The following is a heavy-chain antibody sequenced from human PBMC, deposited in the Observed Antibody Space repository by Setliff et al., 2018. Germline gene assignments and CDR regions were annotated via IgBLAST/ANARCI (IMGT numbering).Heavy chain of an antibody. CDR1: GGTFRSYG. J-gene: IGHJ3*02. D-gene: IGHD2-2*01. CDR2: ISPYNGYI. Sequence: ASVKVSCKASGGTFRSYGIAWVRQAPGQGLEWMGWISPYNGYIIYAHKFQGRVTMTTDTSTGTADMELRNLRSDDTAVYYCTRDTNIVVVPPHRTAFDIWGQGTMVTVSS. CDR3: TRDTNIVVVPPHRTAFDI. V-gene: IGHV1-18*01.